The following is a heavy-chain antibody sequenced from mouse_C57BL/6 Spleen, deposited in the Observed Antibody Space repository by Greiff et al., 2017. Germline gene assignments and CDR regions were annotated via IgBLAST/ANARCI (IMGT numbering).Heavy chain of an antibody. CDR1: GYTFTSYW. CDR2: IDPSDSYT. J-gene: IGHJ2*01. Sequence: QVQLQQPGAELVMPGASVKLSCKASGYTFTSYWMHWVKQRPGQGLEWIGEIDPSDSYTTYNQKFKGKSTLTVDKSSSTAYMQLSILTSEASAVYYCAIRTFGFDYWGQGTTLTVSS. V-gene: IGHV1-69*01. CDR3: AIRTFGFDY.